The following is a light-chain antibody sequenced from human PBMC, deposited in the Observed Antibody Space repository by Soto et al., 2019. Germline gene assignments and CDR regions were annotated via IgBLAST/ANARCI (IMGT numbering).Light chain of an antibody. CDR3: QQYNSYSWT. Sequence: DIQMTQSPSSVSSSVGDRFTISCRASQGISSWLAWYQQKPWKAPKLLIYDASSLESGVPSRFSGSGSGTEFTLTISSLQPDDFATYYCQQYNSYSWTFGQGTKVDI. V-gene: IGKV1-5*01. CDR1: QGISSW. J-gene: IGKJ1*01. CDR2: DAS.